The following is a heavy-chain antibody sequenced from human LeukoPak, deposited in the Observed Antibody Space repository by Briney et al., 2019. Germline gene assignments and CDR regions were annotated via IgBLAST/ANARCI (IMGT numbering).Heavy chain of an antibody. CDR1: GGTFSSYA. V-gene: IGHV1-69*13. CDR3: ARSSGGSFIGVDY. D-gene: IGHD2-8*02. J-gene: IGHJ4*02. CDR2: IIPIFGTA. Sequence: SVKVSCKASGGTFSSYAISWVRQAPGHGLEWMGGIIPIFGTANYAQKFQGRVTITADESTSTAYMELSSLRSEDTAVYYCARSSGGSFIGVDYWGQGTLVSVSS.